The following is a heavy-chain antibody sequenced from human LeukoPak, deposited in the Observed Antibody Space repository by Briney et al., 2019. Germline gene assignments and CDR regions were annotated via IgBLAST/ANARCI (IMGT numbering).Heavy chain of an antibody. CDR2: ISYDGSNK. CDR1: GFTFSSYG. D-gene: IGHD3-22*01. J-gene: IGHJ1*01. CDR3: AKDYDSSGYHFQH. Sequence: PGGSLRLSCAASGFTFSSYGMHWVRQASGKGLEWVAVISYDGSNKYYADSVKGRFTISRDNSKNTLYLQMNSLRAEDTAVYYCAKDYDSSGYHFQHWGQGTLVTVSS. V-gene: IGHV3-30*18.